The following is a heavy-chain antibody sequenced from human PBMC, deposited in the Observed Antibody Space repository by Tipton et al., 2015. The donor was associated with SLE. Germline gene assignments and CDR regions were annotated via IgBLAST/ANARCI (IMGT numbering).Heavy chain of an antibody. CDR3: ARDSGYSGYDYVNYFDY. V-gene: IGHV1-8*01. CDR2: MNPNSGNT. CDR1: GYTFTSYD. J-gene: IGHJ4*02. Sequence: QSGPEVKKPGASVKVSCKASGYTFTSYDINWVRQATGQGLEWMGWMNPNSGNTGYAQKFQGRVTMTRNTSISTAYMELSSLRSEDTAVYYCARDSGYSGYDYVNYFDYWGQGTLVTVSS. D-gene: IGHD5-12*01.